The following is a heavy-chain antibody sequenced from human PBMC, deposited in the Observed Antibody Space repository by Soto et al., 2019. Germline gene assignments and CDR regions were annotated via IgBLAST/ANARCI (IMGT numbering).Heavy chain of an antibody. V-gene: IGHV3-30*18. CDR1: GFTFSVFG. CDR3: AKTITTIGVSSTGRGALLDN. J-gene: IGHJ4*02. CDR2: ISNDGNSE. D-gene: IGHD3-3*01. Sequence: QVQLVESGGGVFQPGRSLRLSCAASGFTFSVFGMHWVRQAPGKGLEWVAVISNDGNSEHYADSVKGRFTISRDNSKNTFYLQMNSLSVEDTAVYYCAKTITTIGVSSTGRGALLDNWGQGILVSVSS.